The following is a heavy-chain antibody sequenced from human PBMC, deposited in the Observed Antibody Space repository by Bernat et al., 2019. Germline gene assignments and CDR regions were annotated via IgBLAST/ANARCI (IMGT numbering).Heavy chain of an antibody. CDR3: VKDTDY. J-gene: IGHJ4*02. Sequence: EVQLVESGGGLVQPGGSLTLSCAASGFTFRSSCMRWIRQAPGKGLEWVANIKQDGTEIYYVDAVKGRFTISRDNAKNSLYLQMNSLRAEDTAVYYCVKDTDYWGQGTLVTVSS. CDR2: IKQDGTEI. CDR1: GFTFRSSC. V-gene: IGHV3-7*03.